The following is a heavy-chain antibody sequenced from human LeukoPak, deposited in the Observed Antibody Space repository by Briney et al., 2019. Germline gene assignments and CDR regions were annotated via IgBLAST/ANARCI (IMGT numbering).Heavy chain of an antibody. CDR3: ARGITYCSTTSCYALDY. D-gene: IGHD2-2*01. V-gene: IGHV1-8*01. CDR2: MNPNSGNT. Sequence: GASVKVSCKASGYTFTSYDINWVRQATGQGLEWMGWMNPNSGNTGYAQKFQGRVTMTRNTSISTAYMELSSLRSEDTAVYYCARGITYCSTTSCYALDYWGQGTLVTVSS. CDR1: GYTFTSYD. J-gene: IGHJ4*02.